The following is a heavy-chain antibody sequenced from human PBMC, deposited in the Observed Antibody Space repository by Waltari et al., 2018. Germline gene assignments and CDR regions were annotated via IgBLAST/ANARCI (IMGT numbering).Heavy chain of an antibody. V-gene: IGHV4-39*01. CDR1: GGSISSRAYY. CDR3: ARRNQAFDI. CDR2: IYYSGST. J-gene: IGHJ3*02. Sequence: QLQLQESGPGQVKPSETLSLTCTVAGGSISSRAYYWGWIRQPPGKGLEWIGNIYYSGSTSYNPSLKSQVTIPVDTSRNQFSLNLISVTAADTAVYYCARRNQAFDIWGRGTMVTVSS.